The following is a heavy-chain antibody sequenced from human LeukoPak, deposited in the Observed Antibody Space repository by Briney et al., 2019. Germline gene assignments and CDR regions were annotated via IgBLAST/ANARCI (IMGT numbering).Heavy chain of an antibody. V-gene: IGHV4-30-2*01. J-gene: IGHJ4*02. CDR2: IYHSGST. CDR1: GGSISSGGYY. D-gene: IGHD3-3*01. CDR3: ARGGPDYDFWSGYSTPFDY. Sequence: PSETLSLTCTVSGGSISSGGYYWSWIRQPPGKGLEWIGYIYHSGSTYYNPSLKNRVTISVDRSKNQFSLKLSSVTAADTAVYYYARGGPDYDFWSGYSTPFDYWGQGTLVTVSS.